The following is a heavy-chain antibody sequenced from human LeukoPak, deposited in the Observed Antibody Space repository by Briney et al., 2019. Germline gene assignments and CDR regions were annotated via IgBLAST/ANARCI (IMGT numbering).Heavy chain of an antibody. CDR1: RYTFTSAA. D-gene: IGHD1-1*01. V-gene: IGHV1-58*01. CDR2: IVVGSGNT. CDR3: AALDQTGGFDY. J-gene: IGHJ4*02. Sequence: APVKVSTKTYRYTFTSAAVQWVPSAREQSAEALGWIVVGSGNTNYAQKFQERVTITRDMSTSTAYMELSSLRSEDTAVYYCAALDQTGGFDYWGQGTLVTVSS.